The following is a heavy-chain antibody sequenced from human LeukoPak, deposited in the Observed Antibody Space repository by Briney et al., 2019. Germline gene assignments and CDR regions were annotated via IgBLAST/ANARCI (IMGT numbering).Heavy chain of an antibody. D-gene: IGHD3-22*01. CDR3: TKGYYEPFDS. CDR1: GASVNSYY. CDR2: ISDSGRT. J-gene: IGHJ4*02. V-gene: IGHV4-59*02. Sequence: SETLSLTCTVSGASVNSYYWDWIRQPPGKGLEWIGCISDSGRTYYNPSLKSRVTISLGTSNSQFSLRLTSVTAADSAMYYCTKGYYEPFDSWGQGTLVTVSS.